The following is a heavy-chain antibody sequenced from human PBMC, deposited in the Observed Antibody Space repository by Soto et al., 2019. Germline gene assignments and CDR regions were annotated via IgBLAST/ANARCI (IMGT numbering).Heavy chain of an antibody. V-gene: IGHV1-8*01. CDR3: ARGLLQPHQGVYYYYYGMDV. J-gene: IGHJ6*02. D-gene: IGHD2-15*01. Sequence: GASVKVSCKASGYTFTSYDINWVRQATGQGLEWMGWMNPNSGNTGYAQKFQGRVTMTRNTSISTAYMELSSLRSEDTAVYYCARGLLQPHQGVYYYYYGMDVWGQGTTVTVS. CDR2: MNPNSGNT. CDR1: GYTFTSYD.